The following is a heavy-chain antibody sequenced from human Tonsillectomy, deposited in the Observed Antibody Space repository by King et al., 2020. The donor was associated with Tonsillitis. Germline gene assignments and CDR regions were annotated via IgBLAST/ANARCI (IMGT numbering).Heavy chain of an antibody. Sequence: EVQLVESGGNLVQPGGSLRLSCAASGFTFSSYWMDWVRQAPGKGLVWVSRIKGDGTTTIYADSVKGRFTISRDNTKNTLYLQINNLRAEDTAVYYCARVASAYCGGDCLYYFDYWGQGALVTVSS. CDR2: IKGDGTTT. CDR1: GFTFSSYW. J-gene: IGHJ4*02. D-gene: IGHD2-21*02. V-gene: IGHV3-74*01. CDR3: ARVASAYCGGDCLYYFDY.